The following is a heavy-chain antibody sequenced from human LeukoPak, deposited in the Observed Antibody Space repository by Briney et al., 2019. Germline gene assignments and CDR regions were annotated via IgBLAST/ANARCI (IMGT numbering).Heavy chain of an antibody. CDR1: GFTVSSNY. J-gene: IGHJ4*02. CDR3: VRDEGFHGSGSN. Sequence: PGGSLRLSCAASGFTVSSNYISWVRQAPGKGLECISLIYSGGNTYYADSVKGRFTISRDNSKNTLYLQMNSLRGEDTAVYYCVRDEGFHGSGSNWGQGTLVTVSS. CDR2: IYSGGNT. D-gene: IGHD3-10*01. V-gene: IGHV3-66*01.